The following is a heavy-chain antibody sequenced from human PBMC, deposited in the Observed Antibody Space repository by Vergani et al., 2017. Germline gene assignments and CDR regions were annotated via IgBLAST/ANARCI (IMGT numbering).Heavy chain of an antibody. CDR1: GYTFTSRC. CDR2: VSVYNGAT. CDR3: ARDASHGDPYYFDS. J-gene: IGHJ4*02. V-gene: IGHV1-18*01. D-gene: IGHD4-17*01. Sequence: QVQLVQSGAEVKKPGASVKVSCKTSGYTFTSRCISWVRQAPGQGLEWMGWVSVYNGATKYSQQFQGRVVMTIDTSTSTAFMELKSLRSDDTAVYFCARDASHGDPYYFDSWGQGTLLTVSS.